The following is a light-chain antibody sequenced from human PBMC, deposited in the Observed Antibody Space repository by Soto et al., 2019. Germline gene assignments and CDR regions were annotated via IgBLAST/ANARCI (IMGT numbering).Light chain of an antibody. J-gene: IGKJ1*01. CDR3: LQDYNYPWT. Sequence: AIQMTQSPSSLSASIGDRVSITCRASQGIGTDLGWYQQEPGKAPKLLIFAASSLQSGVPSRFSGSGSGTDFTLTISSLQPEDFATYYCLQDYNYPWTFGQGTKVDI. CDR2: AAS. V-gene: IGKV1-6*02. CDR1: QGIGTD.